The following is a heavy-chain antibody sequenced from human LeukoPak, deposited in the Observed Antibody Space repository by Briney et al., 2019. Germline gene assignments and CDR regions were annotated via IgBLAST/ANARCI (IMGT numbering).Heavy chain of an antibody. J-gene: IGHJ4*02. Sequence: GGSLRLSCAASGFTFSSYAMSWVRQAPGEGLEWVSTVVGSGGNTYYADSVKGRFTISRDNSQNTLSLQMNSLRAEDTAVYYCSKGRTGTTSNFDYWGQGTLVTVSS. CDR2: VVGSGGNT. CDR1: GFTFSSYA. D-gene: IGHD1-7*01. CDR3: SKGRTGTTSNFDY. V-gene: IGHV3-23*01.